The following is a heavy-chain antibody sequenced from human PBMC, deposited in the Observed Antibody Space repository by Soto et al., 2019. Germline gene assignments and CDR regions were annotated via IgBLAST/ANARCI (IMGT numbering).Heavy chain of an antibody. CDR3: ARARPTSGPAYGLDI. CDR1: GFTFSGYS. V-gene: IGHV3-48*04. Sequence: EVQLVESGGGLVQPGGSLRLSCAVSGFTFSGYSFNWVRQAPGRGLEWVSFIGSTGSVTHYADSVMGRFTISRDNARNSLYLQMDSLRADDTAVYRCARARPTSGPAYGLDIWGQGTVVTVSS. D-gene: IGHD4-17*01. J-gene: IGHJ3*02. CDR2: IGSTGSVT.